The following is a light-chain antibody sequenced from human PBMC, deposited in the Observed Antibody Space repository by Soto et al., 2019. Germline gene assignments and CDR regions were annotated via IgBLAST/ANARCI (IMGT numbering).Light chain of an antibody. CDR1: QSVSSY. V-gene: IGKV3-11*01. CDR2: DAS. J-gene: IGKJ1*01. Sequence: IVFTQAPATLSLSPGERATLSCRASQSVSSYLAWYQQKPGQAPRLLIYDASNRATGIPDRFSGSGSGTDFTLTISRLEPEDFAVYYCQQYTSSTWTFGQGTKVDNK. CDR3: QQYTSSTWT.